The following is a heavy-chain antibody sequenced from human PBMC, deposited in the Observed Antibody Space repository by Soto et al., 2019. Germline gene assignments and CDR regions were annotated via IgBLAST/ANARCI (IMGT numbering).Heavy chain of an antibody. V-gene: IGHV4-61*01. CDR1: GGSLSSGSYY. CDR2: TYYSGRT. J-gene: IGHJ4*02. CDR3: ARDVKYGATSSSGFGF. Sequence: QVQLQESGPGLVRPSETLSLTCTVSGGSLSSGSYYWSWIRQTPGKGLEWIGYTYYSGRTTYNPSLKSRVTISVDTSKNQFFLNLTSVTAADTAVYYCARDVKYGATSSSGFGFWGQGTLVTVSS. D-gene: IGHD6-6*01.